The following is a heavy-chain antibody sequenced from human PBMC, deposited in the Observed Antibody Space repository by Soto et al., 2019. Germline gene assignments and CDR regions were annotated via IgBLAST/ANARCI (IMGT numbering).Heavy chain of an antibody. V-gene: IGHV3-23*01. CDR3: AKVRGYSYYFDY. D-gene: IGHD3-22*01. CDR2: ISGSGGST. J-gene: IGHJ4*02. CDR1: GFTLSSYA. Sequence: GGSLRLSCAASGFTLSSYAMSWVRQAPGKGLEWVSAISGSGGSTYYADSVKGRFTISRDNSKNTLYLQMNSLRAEDTAVYYCAKVRGYSYYFDYWGQGTLVTVSS.